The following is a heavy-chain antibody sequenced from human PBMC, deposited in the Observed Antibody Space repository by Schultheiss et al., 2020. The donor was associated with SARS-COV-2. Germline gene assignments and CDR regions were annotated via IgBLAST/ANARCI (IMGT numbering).Heavy chain of an antibody. CDR1: GFTFSNAW. CDR2: IKSKTDGGTT. D-gene: IGHD2-15*01. V-gene: IGHV3-15*01. J-gene: IGHJ6*02. CDR3: TPAVVVAMYYYGMDV. Sequence: GGSLRLSCAASGFTFSNAWMSWVRQAPGKGLEWVGRIKSKTDGGTTDYAAPVKGRFTISRDESKNTLYLQMNSLKTEDTAVYYCTPAVVVAMYYYGMDVWGQGTTVTVSS.